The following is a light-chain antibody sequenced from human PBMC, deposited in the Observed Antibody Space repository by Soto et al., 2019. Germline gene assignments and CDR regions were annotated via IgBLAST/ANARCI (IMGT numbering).Light chain of an antibody. Sequence: TLLTQSPVTLSVSPGEGATLSCRASEKINSNLAWYQQKPGQAPRLLIYGVSTRAAGVPARFSGSGSGTEITLTISSLQSEDFAVYYCQQYDNWRTFCQGNKVEIK. J-gene: IGKJ1*01. CDR1: EKINSN. CDR3: QQYDNWRT. V-gene: IGKV3-15*01. CDR2: GVS.